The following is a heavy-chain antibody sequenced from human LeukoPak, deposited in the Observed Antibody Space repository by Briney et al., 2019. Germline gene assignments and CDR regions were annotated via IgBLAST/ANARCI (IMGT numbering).Heavy chain of an antibody. Sequence: KPSETLSLTCTVSGGSISSYYGSWIRQPPGKGLEWIGYIYYSGSTNYNPSLKSRVTISVDTSKNQFSLKLSSVTAADTAVYYCARGQQWLVPGFDPWGQGTLVTVSS. D-gene: IGHD6-19*01. CDR2: IYYSGST. J-gene: IGHJ5*02. CDR3: ARGQQWLVPGFDP. V-gene: IGHV4-59*01. CDR1: GGSISSYY.